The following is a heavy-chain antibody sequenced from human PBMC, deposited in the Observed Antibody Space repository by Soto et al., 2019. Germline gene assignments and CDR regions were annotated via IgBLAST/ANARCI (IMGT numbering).Heavy chain of an antibody. CDR3: ARDRVQMVDGLDV. CDR1: GFTFSNNG. Sequence: QVQLVESGGGVVQPGRSLRLSCAASGFTFSNNGMHWVRQAPGKGLEWVAVIWYDGINKYYADSVKGRFIISRDNSKNTVYLQINSLRAADTAVYYCARDRVQMVDGLDVWGQGTTVTVSS. J-gene: IGHJ6*02. CDR2: IWYDGINK. D-gene: IGHD2-15*01. V-gene: IGHV3-33*01.